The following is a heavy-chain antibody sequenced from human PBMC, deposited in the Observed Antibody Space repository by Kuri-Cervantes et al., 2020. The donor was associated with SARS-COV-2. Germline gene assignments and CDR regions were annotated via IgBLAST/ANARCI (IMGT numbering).Heavy chain of an antibody. CDR3: ARYSSSWSYY. D-gene: IGHD6-13*01. Sequence: GGSLRLSCAASEFTFSNYAMNWVRQAPGKGLEWLSSINSAGTTIYYADSLKGRLTVSRDNGKNSLYLQMNSLRAEDTAVYYCARYSSSWSYYWGQGTLVTVSS. J-gene: IGHJ4*02. CDR2: INSAGTTI. CDR1: EFTFSNYA. V-gene: IGHV3-21*01.